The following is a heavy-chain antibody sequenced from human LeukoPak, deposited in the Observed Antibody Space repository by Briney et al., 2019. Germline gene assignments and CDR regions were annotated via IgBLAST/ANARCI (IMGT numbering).Heavy chain of an antibody. Sequence: GGSLRLSCAASGFTFSSYSMNWVRQAPGKGLEWVSSISSSSSYIYYADSVKGRFTISRDNAKNSLYLQMNSLRAEDTAVYYCARAHPSYDFWSGYYPMVYWGQGTLVTVSS. CDR1: GFTFSSYS. V-gene: IGHV3-21*04. CDR2: ISSSSSYI. CDR3: ARAHPSYDFWSGYYPMVY. J-gene: IGHJ4*02. D-gene: IGHD3-3*01.